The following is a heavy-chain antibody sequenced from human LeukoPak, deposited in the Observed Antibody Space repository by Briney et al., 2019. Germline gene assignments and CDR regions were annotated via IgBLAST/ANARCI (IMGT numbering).Heavy chain of an antibody. CDR3: STSPSFGSSWYQFNY. Sequence: GGSLRLSCEVSGLTFYTYAMSWVRQAPGKGLEWVSAISGRDGRTYYSDSVKGRFTISRDNSQNTLYLQMKTLRAEDTAGYYCSTSPSFGSSWYQFNYWGQGALVIVSS. CDR2: ISGRDGRT. CDR1: GLTFYTYA. D-gene: IGHD6-13*01. V-gene: IGHV3-23*01. J-gene: IGHJ4*02.